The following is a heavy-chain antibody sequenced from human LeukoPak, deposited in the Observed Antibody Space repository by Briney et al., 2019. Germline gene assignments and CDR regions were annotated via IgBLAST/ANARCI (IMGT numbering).Heavy chain of an antibody. Sequence: GASVKVSCKASGGTFSSYAISWVRQAPGQGLEWMGGIIPIFGTANYAQKFQGRVTITADESTSTAYMELSSLRSEDTAVYYCARGIGGGIVVVPAAFGHLNWFDPWGQGTLVTVSS. CDR3: ARGIGGGIVVVPAAFGHLNWFDP. CDR2: IIPIFGTA. J-gene: IGHJ5*02. CDR1: GGTFSSYA. D-gene: IGHD2-2*01. V-gene: IGHV1-69*13.